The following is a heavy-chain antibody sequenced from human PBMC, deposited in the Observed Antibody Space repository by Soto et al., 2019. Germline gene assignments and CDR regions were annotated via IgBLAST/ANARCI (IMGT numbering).Heavy chain of an antibody. CDR3: AADLVDTAMVPFDNGYYYMDV. V-gene: IGHV1-58*02. D-gene: IGHD5-18*01. CDR1: GFTFTSSA. Sequence: SVKVSCKASGFTFTSSAMQWVRQARGQRPEWIGWIVVGSGNTNYAQKFQERVTITRDMSTSTAYMELSSLRSEDTAVYYCAADLVDTAMVPFDNGYYYMDVWGKGTTVTVSS. CDR2: IVVGSGNT. J-gene: IGHJ6*03.